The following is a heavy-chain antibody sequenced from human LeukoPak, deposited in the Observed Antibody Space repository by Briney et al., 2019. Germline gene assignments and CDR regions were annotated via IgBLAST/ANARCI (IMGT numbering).Heavy chain of an antibody. CDR3: ATSSPDCSGGSCYLDYYGTDV. J-gene: IGHJ6*02. Sequence: SETLSLTCTVSGGSISSYYWSWIRQPAGKGLEWIGRIYTSGSTNYNPSLKSRVTMSVDTSKNQFSLKLSSVTAADTAVYYCATSSPDCSGGSCYLDYYGTDVWGQGTTVTVS. CDR1: GGSISSYY. D-gene: IGHD2-15*01. CDR2: IYTSGST. V-gene: IGHV4-4*07.